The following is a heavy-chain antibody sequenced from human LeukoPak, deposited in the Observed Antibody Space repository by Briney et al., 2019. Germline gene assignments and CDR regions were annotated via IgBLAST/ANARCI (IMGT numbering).Heavy chain of an antibody. V-gene: IGHV4-34*01. J-gene: IGHJ5*02. CDR1: GGSFSGYY. D-gene: IGHD4-17*01. CDR2: INHSGST. Sequence: SETLSLTCAVYGGSFSGYYCSWIRQPPGKGLEWIGEINHSGSTNYNPSLKSRVTISVDTSKNQFSLKLSSVTAADTAVYYCASSAADYGDYGWFDPWGQGTLVTVSS. CDR3: ASSAADYGDYGWFDP.